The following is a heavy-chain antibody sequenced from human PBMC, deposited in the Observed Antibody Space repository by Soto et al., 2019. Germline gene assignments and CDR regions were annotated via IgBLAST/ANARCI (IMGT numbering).Heavy chain of an antibody. D-gene: IGHD5-18*01. CDR3: TTHPWGGYSFED. J-gene: IGHJ4*02. CDR1: GYTFTRNA. Sequence: QVQLVQSGTEVKMPGASVRLSCKASGYTFTRNAIHWVRQAPGQRLEWMGWINAANGHASYSQKLQGRVTITRDTSATTGYMELSSLTSEDTAVYYCTTHPWGGYSFEDWGQGTLVTVSS. V-gene: IGHV1-3*01. CDR2: INAANGHA.